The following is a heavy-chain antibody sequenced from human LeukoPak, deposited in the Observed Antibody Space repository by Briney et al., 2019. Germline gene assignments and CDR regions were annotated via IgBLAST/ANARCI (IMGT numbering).Heavy chain of an antibody. V-gene: IGHV1-2*02. CDR1: GYSFTGYY. Sequence: ASVKVSCKASGYSFTGYYIHWVRQAPGQGLEWMGWINPNSGGTNYAQKFQGRVTMTRDTSTSTVYMELSSLRSEDTAVYYCARYCSGGSCYGDYYYYGMDVWGQGTTVTVSS. D-gene: IGHD2-15*01. CDR2: INPNSGGT. CDR3: ARYCSGGSCYGDYYYYGMDV. J-gene: IGHJ6*02.